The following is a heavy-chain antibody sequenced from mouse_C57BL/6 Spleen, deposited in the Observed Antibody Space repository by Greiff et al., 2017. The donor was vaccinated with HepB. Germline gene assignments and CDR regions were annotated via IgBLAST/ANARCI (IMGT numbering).Heavy chain of an antibody. J-gene: IGHJ1*03. CDR3: ANPCYDYDWYFDV. Sequence: EVKLVESGGGLVKPGGSLKLSCAASGFTFSDYGMHWVRQAPEKGLEWVAYISSGSSTIYYADTVKGRFTVSRDNAKNTLFLQMTSLRSEDTAMYYCANPCYDYDWYFDVWGTGTTVTVSS. CDR1: GFTFSDYG. V-gene: IGHV5-17*01. CDR2: ISSGSSTI. D-gene: IGHD2-4*01.